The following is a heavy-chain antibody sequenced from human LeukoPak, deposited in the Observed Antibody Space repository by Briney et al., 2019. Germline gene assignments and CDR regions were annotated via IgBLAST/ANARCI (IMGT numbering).Heavy chain of an antibody. V-gene: IGHV3-74*01. D-gene: IGHD4-17*01. Sequence: PGGSLRLSCAASGFTFNNYWIHWVRQVPGKGLVWVSRINNDGSSASYVDSVKGRFTISRDNAKNTLFLQMNSLRAEDTAVYYCARDRGATVTTYAFDIWGQGTMVTVSS. CDR2: INNDGSSA. CDR3: ARDRGATVTTYAFDI. J-gene: IGHJ3*02. CDR1: GFTFNNYW.